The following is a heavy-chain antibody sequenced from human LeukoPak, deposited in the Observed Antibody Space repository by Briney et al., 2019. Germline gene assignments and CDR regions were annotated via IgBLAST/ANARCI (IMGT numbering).Heavy chain of an antibody. Sequence: ASVKVSCKASGYTFTGYYMHWVRQAPGQGLEWMGIINPSGGSTSYAQKFQGRVTMTRDTSTSTVYMELSSLRSEDTAVYYCARAGGAASAVTTRTFDYWGQGTLVTVSS. J-gene: IGHJ4*02. D-gene: IGHD4-17*01. CDR2: INPSGGST. CDR3: ARAGGAASAVTTRTFDY. V-gene: IGHV1-46*01. CDR1: GYTFTGYY.